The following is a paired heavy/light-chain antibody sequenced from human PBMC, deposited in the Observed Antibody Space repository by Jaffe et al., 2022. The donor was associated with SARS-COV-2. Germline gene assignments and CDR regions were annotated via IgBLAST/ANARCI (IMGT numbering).Light chain of an antibody. CDR3: QAWDSSTLYV. J-gene: IGLJ1*01. CDR1: KLGDKY. Sequence: SYELTQPPSVSVSPGQTASITCSGDKLGDKYACWYQQKPGQSPVLVIYQDSKRPSGIPERFSGSNSGNTATLTISGTQAMDEADYYCQAWDSSTLYVFGTGTKVTVL. V-gene: IGLV3-1*01. CDR2: QDS.
Heavy chain of an antibody. V-gene: IGHV3-48*03. CDR1: GFTFSSYE. J-gene: IGHJ4*02. Sequence: EVQLVESGGGLVQPGGSLRLSCAASGFTFSSYEMNWVRQAPGKGLEWVSYISSSGSTIYYADSVKGRFTISRDNAKNSLYLQMNSLRAEDTAVYYCASNDLVRLPYDSSGYFAARWLAFDYWGQGTLVTVSS. D-gene: IGHD3-22*01. CDR2: ISSSGSTI. CDR3: ASNDLVRLPYDSSGYFAARWLAFDY.